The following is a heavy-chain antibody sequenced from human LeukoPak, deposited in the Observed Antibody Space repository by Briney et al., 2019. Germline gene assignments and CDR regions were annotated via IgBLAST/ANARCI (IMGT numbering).Heavy chain of an antibody. D-gene: IGHD4-17*01. Sequence: GGSLRLSCAASGFTFSNAWMSWVRQAPGKGLEWVGRIKSKTDGGTTDYAAPVKGRFTISRDDSKNTLYLQMNNLKTEDTAVYYCTTDRLSVTTVTTDYWGQGTLVTVSS. V-gene: IGHV3-15*01. CDR3: TTDRLSVTTVTTDY. CDR2: IKSKTDGGTT. J-gene: IGHJ4*02. CDR1: GFTFSNAW.